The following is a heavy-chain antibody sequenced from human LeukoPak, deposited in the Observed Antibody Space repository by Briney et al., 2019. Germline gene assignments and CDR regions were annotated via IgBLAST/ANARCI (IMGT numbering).Heavy chain of an antibody. V-gene: IGHV4-34*01. J-gene: IGHJ4*02. CDR3: ARGGFGSGWSYFDY. CDR2: INHSGST. D-gene: IGHD6-19*01. CDR1: GGSFSGYY. Sequence: SETLSLTCGVYGGSFSGYYWSWIRQPPGKGLEWIGEINHSGSTNNNPSLKSRVTISVDTSKNQFSLKLSSVTAADTAVYYCARGGFGSGWSYFDYWGQGTLVTVSS.